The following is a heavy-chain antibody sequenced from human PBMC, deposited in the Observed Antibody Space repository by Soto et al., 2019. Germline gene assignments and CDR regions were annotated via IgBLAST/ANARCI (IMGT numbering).Heavy chain of an antibody. Sequence: SETLSLTCTVSGGSISSYYWSWIRQPPGKGLEWIGYIYYSGSTNYNPSLKSRVTISVDTSKNQFSLKLSSVTAADTAVYYCARGSYSYGPNWFDPWGQGTLVTVSS. CDR2: IYYSGST. CDR1: GGSISSYY. CDR3: ARGSYSYGPNWFDP. D-gene: IGHD5-18*01. J-gene: IGHJ5*02. V-gene: IGHV4-59*01.